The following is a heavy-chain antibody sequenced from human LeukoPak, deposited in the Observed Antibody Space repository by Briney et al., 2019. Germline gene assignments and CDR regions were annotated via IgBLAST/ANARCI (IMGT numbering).Heavy chain of an antibody. J-gene: IGHJ6*03. V-gene: IGHV3-64*01. CDR1: GLTFSSYA. Sequence: PGGSLRLSCAASGLTFSSYAMHWVRQAPGKGLEYVSAISSNGGSTYYANSVKGRFTISRDNSKNTLYLQMGSLRAEDMAVYYCAREGGGAYSSSWYVLGYYYMDVWGKGTTVTVSS. CDR2: ISSNGGST. CDR3: AREGGGAYSSSWYVLGYYYMDV. D-gene: IGHD6-13*01.